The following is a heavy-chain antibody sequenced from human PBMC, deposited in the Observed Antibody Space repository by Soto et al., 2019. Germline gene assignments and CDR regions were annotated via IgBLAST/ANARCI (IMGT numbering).Heavy chain of an antibody. V-gene: IGHV6-1*01. CDR3: ARDRLGDGYNDY. J-gene: IGHJ4*02. D-gene: IGHD5-12*01. CDR1: GDSVSSNSAA. CDR2: TYYRSKWYN. Sequence: SQTLSLPCAISGDSVSSNSAAWTWIRQSPSRGLEWLGRTYYRSKWYNNYAVSVKGRITINPDTSKNQFSLQLNSVTPGDTAVYYCARDRLGDGYNDYWGQGTLVTVSS.